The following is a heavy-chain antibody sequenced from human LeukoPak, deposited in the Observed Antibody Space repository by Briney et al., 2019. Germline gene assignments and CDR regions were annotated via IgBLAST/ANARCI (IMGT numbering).Heavy chain of an antibody. J-gene: IGHJ4*02. Sequence: SETLSLTCTVSGGSISGYFWSWIRQPAGKGLEWIGRIYTSGSTNYNPSLKSRVTMSVDTSKNQFSLKLSSVAAADTAVYYCARSGYSNFDYWGQGTLVTVSS. CDR2: IYTSGST. D-gene: IGHD3-3*01. CDR1: GGSISGYF. V-gene: IGHV4-4*07. CDR3: ARSGYSNFDY.